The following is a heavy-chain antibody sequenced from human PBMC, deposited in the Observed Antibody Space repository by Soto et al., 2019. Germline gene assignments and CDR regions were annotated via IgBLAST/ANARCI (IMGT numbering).Heavy chain of an antibody. V-gene: IGHV4-59*08. J-gene: IGHJ4*02. CDR3: ARRTPHFNSGSYYTPFDY. Sequence: SEALSLTCTVSAVSLDDYYWIWIRQPPGKGLQCIGDIYYSGSNNYNPSLQSRVTISVDASKNQFSLKLNSVTAADTAVYYCARRTPHFNSGSYYTPFDYWGQGTLVSV. D-gene: IGHD3-10*01. CDR2: IYYSGSN. CDR1: AVSLDDYY.